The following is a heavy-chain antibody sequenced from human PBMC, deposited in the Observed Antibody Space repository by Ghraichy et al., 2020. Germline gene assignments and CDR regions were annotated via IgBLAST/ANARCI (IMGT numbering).Heavy chain of an antibody. CDR2: IYYSGST. D-gene: IGHD2-15*01. CDR1: GGSISSYY. Sequence: SETLSLTCTVSGGSISSYYWSWIRQPPGKGLEWIGYIYYSGSTNYNPSLKSRVTISVDTSKNQFSLKLSSVTAADTAVYYCARVCGGDPKRYCSGGSCCFGHYDYWGQGTLVTVSS. CDR3: ARVCGGDPKRYCSGGSCCFGHYDY. V-gene: IGHV4-59*01. J-gene: IGHJ4*02.